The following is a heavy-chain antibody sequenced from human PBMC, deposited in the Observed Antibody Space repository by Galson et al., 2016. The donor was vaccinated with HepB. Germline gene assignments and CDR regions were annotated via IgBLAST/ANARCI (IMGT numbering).Heavy chain of an antibody. Sequence: SLRLSCAASGFTFSSYAMHWVRQAPGKELEWVAAISYDGSHKYYADSVKGRFTISRDNSKNTLSLQMNSLRAEDTAVYYCAREQRQVVVSQGGFDYWGQGTLVTVSS. J-gene: IGHJ4*02. CDR2: ISYDGSHK. V-gene: IGHV3-30*04. CDR1: GFTFSSYA. CDR3: AREQRQVVVSQGGFDY. D-gene: IGHD3-22*01.